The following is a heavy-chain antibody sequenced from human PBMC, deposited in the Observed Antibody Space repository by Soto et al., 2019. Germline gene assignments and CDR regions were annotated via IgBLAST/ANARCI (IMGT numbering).Heavy chain of an antibody. Sequence: GGSLRLSCAASGFTFSSYAMSWVRQAPGKGLEWVGRIKSKTDGGTTDYAAPVKGRFTISRDDSKNTLYLQMNSLKTEDTAVYYCTTGTYYYDSSGYYTHDYWGQGTLVTVSS. V-gene: IGHV3-15*01. D-gene: IGHD3-22*01. CDR2: IKSKTDGGTT. CDR1: GFTFSSYA. J-gene: IGHJ4*02. CDR3: TTGTYYYDSSGYYTHDY.